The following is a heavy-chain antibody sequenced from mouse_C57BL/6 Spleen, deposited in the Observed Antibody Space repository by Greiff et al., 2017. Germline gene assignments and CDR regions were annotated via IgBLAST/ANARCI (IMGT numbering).Heavy chain of an antibody. D-gene: IGHD2-5*01. CDR2: IDPSDSYT. CDR3: AVYYSKGWFAY. J-gene: IGHJ3*01. CDR1: GYTFTSYW. V-gene: IGHV1-50*01. Sequence: QVQLKQPGAELVKPGASVKLSCKASGYTFTSYWMQWVKQRPGQGLEWIGEIDPSDSYTNYNQKFKGKATLTVDTSSSTAYMQLSSLTSEDSAVYYCAVYYSKGWFAYWGQGTLVTVSA.